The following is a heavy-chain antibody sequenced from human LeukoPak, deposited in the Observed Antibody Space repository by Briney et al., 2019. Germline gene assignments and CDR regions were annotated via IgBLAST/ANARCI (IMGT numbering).Heavy chain of an antibody. D-gene: IGHD3-22*01. V-gene: IGHV4-59*01. J-gene: IGHJ4*02. CDR3: ARARSSGYPDY. Sequence: SETLSLTCTVSGGSISSYYWSWIRQPPGKGLEWIGYIYYSGSTNYNPSLKSRVTISLDASKTQFSLKLSSVTAADTAVYYCARARSSGYPDYWGQGTLVTVSS. CDR1: GGSISSYY. CDR2: IYYSGST.